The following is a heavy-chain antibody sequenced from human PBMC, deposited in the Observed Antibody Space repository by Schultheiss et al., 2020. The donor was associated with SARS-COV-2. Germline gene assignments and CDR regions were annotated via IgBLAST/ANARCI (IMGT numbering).Heavy chain of an antibody. Sequence: SETLSLTCTVSGGSISSGGYYWSWIRQHPGKGLEWIGYIYYSGSTYYNPSLKSRVTISVDKSKNQFSLKLSSVTAADTAVYYCARGGRITIFGVVSPWYFDLWGRGTLVTVSS. D-gene: IGHD3-3*01. CDR3: ARGGRITIFGVVSPWYFDL. V-gene: IGHV4-31*03. CDR2: IYYSGST. J-gene: IGHJ2*01. CDR1: GGSISSGGYY.